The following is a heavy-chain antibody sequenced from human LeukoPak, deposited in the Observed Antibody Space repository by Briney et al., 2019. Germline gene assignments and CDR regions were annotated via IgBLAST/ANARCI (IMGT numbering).Heavy chain of an antibody. V-gene: IGHV3-21*04. CDR3: ARVTTPDYYYDSSGYYVDY. CDR1: GFTFSSYS. Sequence: KPGGSLRLSCAASGFTFSSYSMNWVRQAPGKGLEWVSSISSSSSYIYYADSVKGRFTISRDNAKNSLYLQMNSLRAEDTAVYYCARVTTPDYYYDSSGYYVDYWGQGTLVTVSS. J-gene: IGHJ4*02. D-gene: IGHD3-22*01. CDR2: ISSSSSYI.